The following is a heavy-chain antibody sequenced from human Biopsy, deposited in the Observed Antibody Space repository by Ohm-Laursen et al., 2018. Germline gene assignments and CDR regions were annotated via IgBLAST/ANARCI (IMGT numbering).Heavy chain of an antibody. CDR3: ARGTGRYYVYGAFDI. CDR2: IYTSGSP. D-gene: IGHD1-26*01. Sequence: SETLSLTCPVSGDSINNYYWSWIRQPAGKGLEWIGRIYTSGSPNYNLSLESRVTMSVDTSKNQFSLNLRSVTAADTAVYYCARGTGRYYVYGAFDIWGQGTAVTVSS. J-gene: IGHJ3*02. V-gene: IGHV4-4*07. CDR1: GDSINNYY.